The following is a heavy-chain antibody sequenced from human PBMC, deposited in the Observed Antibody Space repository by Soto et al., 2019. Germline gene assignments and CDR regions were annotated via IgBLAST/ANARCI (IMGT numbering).Heavy chain of an antibody. CDR1: GFTFSSYW. Sequence: EVQLVESGGGLVQPGGSLRLSCAASGFTFSSYWMSWVRQAPGRGLEWMGNIKQDGTETDYVDSVKGRFTISRDNARNSVFLQMDSLRADDTAVYYCATILNRAFETWGQGTMVTVSS. J-gene: IGHJ3*02. D-gene: IGHD3-3*01. CDR2: IKQDGTET. V-gene: IGHV3-7*01. CDR3: ATILNRAFET.